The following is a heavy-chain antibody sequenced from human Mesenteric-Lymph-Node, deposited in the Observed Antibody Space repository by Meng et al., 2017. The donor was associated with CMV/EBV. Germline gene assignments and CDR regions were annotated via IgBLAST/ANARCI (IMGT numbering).Heavy chain of an antibody. CDR2: IKQDGSEK. D-gene: IGHD1-26*01. J-gene: IGHJ4*02. V-gene: IGHV3-7*01. Sequence: GESLKISCAASGFTFSRYWMGWVRQVPGKGLEWVANIKQDGSEKYYVDSVKGRFTIARGNAKNSLYLQMNSLRADDTAVYYCVKGGTQDLDYWGQGTLVTVSS. CDR1: GFTFSRYW. CDR3: VKGGTQDLDY.